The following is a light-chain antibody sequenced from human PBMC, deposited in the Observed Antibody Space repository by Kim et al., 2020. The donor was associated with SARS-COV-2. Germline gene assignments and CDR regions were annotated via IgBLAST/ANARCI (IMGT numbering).Light chain of an antibody. J-gene: IGKJ1*01. V-gene: IGKV1-5*01. Sequence: DIQMTQSPSTLSASVGDRVTITCRASPSIDTWLAWYQQKPGKAPKRLIYDASSLESGVPSRFSGGGSAAEFTLTITSLQPDDFATYFCLQHSTYPWTFGQGTKVDIK. CDR1: PSIDTW. CDR2: DAS. CDR3: LQHSTYPWT.